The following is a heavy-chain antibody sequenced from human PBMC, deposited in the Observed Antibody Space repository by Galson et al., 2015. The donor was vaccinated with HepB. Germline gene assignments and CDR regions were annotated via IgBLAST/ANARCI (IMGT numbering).Heavy chain of an antibody. Sequence: SVKVSCKASGYTFTSYGISWVRQAPGQGLEWMGWISAYNGNTNYAQKLQGRVTMTTDASTSTAYMELRSLRSDDTAVYYCARDHRGLTVTTDNWFDPWGQGTLVTVSS. V-gene: IGHV1-18*01. CDR1: GYTFTSYG. CDR3: ARDHRGLTVTTDNWFDP. CDR2: ISAYNGNT. J-gene: IGHJ5*02. D-gene: IGHD4-17*01.